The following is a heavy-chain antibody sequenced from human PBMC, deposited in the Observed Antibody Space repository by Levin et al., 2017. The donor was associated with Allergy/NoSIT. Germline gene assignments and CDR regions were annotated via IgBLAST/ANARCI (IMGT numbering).Heavy chain of an antibody. CDR3: ARARVHSSHTGVFDY. J-gene: IGHJ4*02. CDR1: GASVSSNSAA. D-gene: IGHD6-13*01. CDR2: TYYRSKWCN. Sequence: SETLSLTCAISGASVSSNSAAWNWIRQSPSRGLEWLGRTYYRSKWCNDYAVSVKSRITINPDTSKNQFSLQLNSVTPEDTAVYYCARARVHSSHTGVFDYWGQGTLVTVSS. V-gene: IGHV6-1*01.